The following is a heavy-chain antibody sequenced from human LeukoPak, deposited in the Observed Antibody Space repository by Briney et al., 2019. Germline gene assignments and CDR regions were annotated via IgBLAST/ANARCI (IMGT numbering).Heavy chain of an antibody. CDR2: INPNSGGT. D-gene: IGHD3-22*01. J-gene: IGHJ3*02. V-gene: IGHV1-2*02. CDR1: GYTFTGYY. CDR3: AGVLDSSGYYEDAFDI. Sequence: ASVKVSCKASGYTFTGYYMHWVRQAPGQGLEWMGWINPNSGGTNYAQKFQGRVTMTRDTSISTAYMELSRLRSDDTAVYYCAGVLDSSGYYEDAFDIWGQGTMVTVSS.